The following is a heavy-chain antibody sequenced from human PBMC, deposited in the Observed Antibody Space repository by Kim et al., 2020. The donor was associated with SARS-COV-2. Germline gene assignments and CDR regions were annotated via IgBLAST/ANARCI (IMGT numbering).Heavy chain of an antibody. CDR2: VRSHTDGGAR. Sequence: GGSLRLSCAASGFTFSDAWMSWVRQAPGRGLEWVARVRSHTDGGARDYAAAVKGRFTISRDDSKNMVYLEMNSLQTEDSAIYYCTTLKWFDPWGQGT. V-gene: IGHV3-15*01. J-gene: IGHJ5*02. CDR1: GFTFSDAW. CDR3: TTLKWFDP.